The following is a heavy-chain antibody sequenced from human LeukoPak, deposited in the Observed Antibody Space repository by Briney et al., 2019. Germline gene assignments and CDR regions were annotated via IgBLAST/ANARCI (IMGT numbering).Heavy chain of an antibody. CDR3: AKSFDFSNGHSPILTPFDS. D-gene: IGHD3-3*01. J-gene: IGHJ4*02. Sequence: GGSLRLSCAASGFTFSSSAMSWVRQAPGKGLEWVSSISARGISTYYADSVKGRFTISRDDSKNTLYLQMNSLRGDDIGVYYCAKSFDFSNGHSPILTPFDSWGQGTLVSVSS. V-gene: IGHV3-23*01. CDR1: GFTFSSSA. CDR2: ISARGIST.